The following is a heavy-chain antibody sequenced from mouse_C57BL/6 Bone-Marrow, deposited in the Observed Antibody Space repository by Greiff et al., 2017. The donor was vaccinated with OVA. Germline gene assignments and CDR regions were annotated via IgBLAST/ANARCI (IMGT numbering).Heavy chain of an antibody. V-gene: IGHV1-55*01. CDR1: GYTFTSYW. CDR3: ARFYGSSYGFAY. D-gene: IGHD1-1*01. CDR2: IYPGSGST. J-gene: IGHJ3*01. Sequence: VQLQQPGAELVKPGASVKMSCKASGYTFTSYWITWVKQRPGQGLEWIGDIYPGSGSTNYNEKFKGKATLTVDTSSSTAYMQLSSLTSEDSAVYYCARFYGSSYGFAYWGQGTLVTVSA.